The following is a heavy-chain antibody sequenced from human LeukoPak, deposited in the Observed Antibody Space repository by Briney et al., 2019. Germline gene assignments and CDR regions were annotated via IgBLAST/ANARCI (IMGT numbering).Heavy chain of an antibody. CDR2: ISYDGSNK. CDR3: ARDHSREVAGLNYDILTGTGYYYYYGMDV. Sequence: GRSLRLSCAASGFTFSSYAMHWVRQAPGKGLEWVAVISYDGSNKYYADSVKGRFTISRDNSKNTLYLQMNSLRAEDTAVYYCARDHSREVAGLNYDILTGTGYYYYYGMDVWGQGTTVTVSS. D-gene: IGHD3-9*01. CDR1: GFTFSSYA. V-gene: IGHV3-30-3*01. J-gene: IGHJ6*02.